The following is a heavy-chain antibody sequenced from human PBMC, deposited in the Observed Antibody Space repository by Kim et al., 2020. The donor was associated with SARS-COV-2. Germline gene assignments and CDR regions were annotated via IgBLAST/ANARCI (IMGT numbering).Heavy chain of an antibody. D-gene: IGHD4-17*01. CDR2: T. CDR3: ANDHGDSTLGY. V-gene: IGHV3-66*01. J-gene: IGHJ4*02. Sequence: TNYAASVTCRFTSSNDTSKNTRYRQMNSLRAEDTAVYYCANDHGDSTLGYWGQGTLVTVSS.